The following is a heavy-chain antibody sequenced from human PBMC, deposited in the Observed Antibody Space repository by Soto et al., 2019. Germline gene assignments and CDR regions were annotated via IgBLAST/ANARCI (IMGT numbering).Heavy chain of an antibody. V-gene: IGHV4-30-4*01. CDR3: ARGRYCLTGRCFPNWFDS. CDR1: GAYISGADSY. CDR2: IAYSGDT. J-gene: IGHJ5*01. Sequence: QVHLQQSGPGLVKASETLSLSCVVSGAYISGADSYWFWIRKPPGKGLEWIGYIAYSGDTYYNPSLRRRVTISADRSENKFSLTLKSVTAADTAVYFCARGRYCLTGRCFPNWFDSWGQGTLVTVSS. D-gene: IGHD2-15*01.